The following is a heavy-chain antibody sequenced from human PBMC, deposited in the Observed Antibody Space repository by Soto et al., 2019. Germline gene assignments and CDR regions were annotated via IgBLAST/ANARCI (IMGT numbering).Heavy chain of an antibody. Sequence: PGGSLRLSCAASGFTFDDYTMHWVRQAPGKGLEWVSLISWDGGSTYYADSVKGRFTISRDNSKNSLYLQMNSLRTEDTALYYCAKDKGPRSGYDANIYYYGMDVWGQGTTVTVSS. V-gene: IGHV3-43*01. CDR2: ISWDGGST. J-gene: IGHJ6*02. D-gene: IGHD5-12*01. CDR1: GFTFDDYT. CDR3: AKDKGPRSGYDANIYYYGMDV.